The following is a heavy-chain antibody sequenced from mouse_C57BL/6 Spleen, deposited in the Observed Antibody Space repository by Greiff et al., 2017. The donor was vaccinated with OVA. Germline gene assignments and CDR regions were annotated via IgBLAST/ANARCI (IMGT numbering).Heavy chain of an antibody. J-gene: IGHJ2*01. D-gene: IGHD2-5*01. CDR1: GYTFTSYW. CDR2: IDPSDSET. CDR3: ARWSRDSNYVDFDY. Sequence: QVQLQQPGAELVRPGSSVKLSCKASGYTFTSYWMHWVKQRPIQGLEWIGNIDPSDSETHYNQKFKDKATLTVDKSSSTAYMQLSSLTSEYSAVDDCARWSRDSNYVDFDYWGQGTTLTVSS. V-gene: IGHV1-52*01.